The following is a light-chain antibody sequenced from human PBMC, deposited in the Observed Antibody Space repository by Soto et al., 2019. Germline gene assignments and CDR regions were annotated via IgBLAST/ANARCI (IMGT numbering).Light chain of an antibody. V-gene: IGLV1-44*01. CDR2: SNI. CDR3: AAWDDSLNGGV. Sequence: VLTQPPSASGTPGQRVTISCSGSSSNIGSNTVNWYQQLPGTAPKLLIYSNIHRPSGVPDRFSGSKSGTSASLAISGLQSEDEADYYCAAWDDSLNGGVFGGGTKVTVL. CDR1: SSNIGSNT. J-gene: IGLJ3*02.